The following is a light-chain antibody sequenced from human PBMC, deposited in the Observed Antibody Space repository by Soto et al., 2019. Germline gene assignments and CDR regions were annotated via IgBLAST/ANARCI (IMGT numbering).Light chain of an antibody. V-gene: IGKV3-20*01. Sequence: EIVLTQSPGTLSLSPGERDTLSCRASQYVSSSYLAWYQKKPGQAPRLLMYGTSSKATGIPDRFSGSGSGADFTLTSSSLEPEDFAVYYCQESDTRRRTFGEGTKVEI. CDR1: QYVSSSY. J-gene: IGKJ4*02. CDR3: QESDTRRRT. CDR2: GTS.